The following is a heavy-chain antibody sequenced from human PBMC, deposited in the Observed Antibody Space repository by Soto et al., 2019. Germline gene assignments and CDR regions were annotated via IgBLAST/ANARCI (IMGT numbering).Heavy chain of an antibody. CDR3: ARGADRTFDY. Sequence: GGSLRLSCAASGFNFNNHAMHWVRQAPGKGLEWVAVTSYDGSIKFYPDSVEGRFTISRENSKNTVYLQINSLRPEDTAVYNCARGADRTFDYWGQGTLVTVSS. CDR1: GFNFNNHA. J-gene: IGHJ4*02. V-gene: IGHV3-30-3*01. CDR2: TSYDGSIK.